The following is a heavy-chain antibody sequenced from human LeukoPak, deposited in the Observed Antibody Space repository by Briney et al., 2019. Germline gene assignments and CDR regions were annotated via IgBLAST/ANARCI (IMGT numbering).Heavy chain of an antibody. V-gene: IGHV4-61*02. J-gene: IGHJ4*02. Sequence: IGRIYTSGSTNYNPSLKSRVTISVDTSKNQFSLKLSSVTAADTAVYHCARDAGDSTVVPRYWGQGTLVTVSS. CDR2: IYTSGST. CDR3: ARDAGDSTVVPRY. D-gene: IGHD3-16*01.